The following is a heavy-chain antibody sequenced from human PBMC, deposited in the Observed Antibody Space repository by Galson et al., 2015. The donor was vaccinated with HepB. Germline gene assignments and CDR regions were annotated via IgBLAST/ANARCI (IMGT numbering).Heavy chain of an antibody. CDR2: IYPTDSDT. CDR1: GYSFTSHW. Sequence: QSGAEVKKPGESLKISCKGSGYSFTSHWIAWVRQMPGKGLEWMGIIYPTDSDTRYSPSFQGQVTISTDKSISTAYLQWSSLKASDTAIYYCARRGRSGYYDAAGNNYFDSWGQGTLVTVSS. D-gene: IGHD3-22*01. J-gene: IGHJ4*02. CDR3: ARRGRSGYYDAAGNNYFDS. V-gene: IGHV5-51*01.